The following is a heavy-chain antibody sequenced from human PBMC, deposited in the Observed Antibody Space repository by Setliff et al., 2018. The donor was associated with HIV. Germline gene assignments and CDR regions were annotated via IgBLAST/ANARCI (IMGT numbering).Heavy chain of an antibody. J-gene: IGHJ3*01. D-gene: IGHD3-10*01. V-gene: IGHV4-38-2*01. CDR2: VYHSGST. CDR1: GYFINSGYY. CDR3: ARSITMVRGSVMTGGAFDV. Sequence: SETLSLTCAVYGYFINSGYYWGWVRQPPGKGLEWIGSVYHSGSTYYKPSLKSRLTISVDTSKNKLSLKLTSVTAADTAKYYCARSITMVRGSVMTGGAFDVWGQGAKVTVSS.